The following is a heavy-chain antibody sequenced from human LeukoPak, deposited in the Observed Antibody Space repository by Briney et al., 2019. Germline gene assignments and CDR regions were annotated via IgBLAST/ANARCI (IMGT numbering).Heavy chain of an antibody. CDR3: ARDYDFWSGYPPLFDY. D-gene: IGHD3-3*01. V-gene: IGHV4-4*07. J-gene: IGHJ4*02. CDR2: IYSTGST. CDR1: DGSIISYY. Sequence: SETLSLTCTVSDGSIISYYWSWIRQPAGKGLEWIGRIYSTGSTNYNPSLESRVTMSVDTSKNQFSLKLSSVTAADTAVYYCARDYDFWSGYPPLFDYWGQGTLVTVSS.